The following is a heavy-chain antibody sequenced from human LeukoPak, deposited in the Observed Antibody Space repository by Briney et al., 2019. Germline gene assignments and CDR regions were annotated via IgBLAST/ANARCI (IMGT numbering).Heavy chain of an antibody. Sequence: SETLSLTCAVYGGSFSGYYWSWIRQPPGKGLEWIGSIYYSGSTYYNPSLKSRVTISVDTSKNQFSLKLSSVTAADTAVYYCARILLWFGELSWFDPWGQGTLVTVSS. CDR3: ARILLWFGELSWFDP. CDR2: IYYSGST. CDR1: GGSFSGYY. J-gene: IGHJ5*02. V-gene: IGHV4-34*01. D-gene: IGHD3-10*01.